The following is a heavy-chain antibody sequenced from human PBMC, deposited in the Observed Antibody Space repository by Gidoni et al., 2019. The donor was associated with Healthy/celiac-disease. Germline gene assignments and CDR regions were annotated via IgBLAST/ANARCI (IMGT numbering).Heavy chain of an antibody. Sequence: QVQLQASGPGLVNPSGTLPLTSAVSGGSISSSTSWSWVRQPPGKGLEWIGEIYHSRSTNYNTSLKSRVTISVDKSKNQFSLKMSSVTAADTAVYYCARFGANWAFLFDYWGQGTLVTVSS. CDR3: ARFGANWAFLFDY. D-gene: IGHD7-27*01. CDR2: IYHSRST. V-gene: IGHV4-4*02. CDR1: GGSISSSTS. J-gene: IGHJ4*02.